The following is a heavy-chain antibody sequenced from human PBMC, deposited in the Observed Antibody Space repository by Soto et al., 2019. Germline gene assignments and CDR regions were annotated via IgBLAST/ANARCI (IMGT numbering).Heavy chain of an antibody. CDR2: FDPEDGET. CDR3: ATTRREGITIFGVVIPTPLYYYGMDV. CDR1: GYTLTELS. D-gene: IGHD3-3*01. J-gene: IGHJ6*02. Sequence: ASVEVSFKVSGYTLTELSMHWVRQAPGKGLECMGGFDPEDGETIYAQKFQGRVTMTEDTSTDTAYMELSSLRSEDTAVYYCATTRREGITIFGVVIPTPLYYYGMDVWGQGTTVTVSS. V-gene: IGHV1-24*01.